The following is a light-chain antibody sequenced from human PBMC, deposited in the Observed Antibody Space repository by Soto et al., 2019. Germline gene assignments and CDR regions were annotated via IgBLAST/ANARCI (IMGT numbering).Light chain of an antibody. J-gene: IGKJ1*01. CDR1: QGIGNF. Sequence: DIQMTQSPSSLSAFVGDRVTITCRASQGIGNFVGWYQQKPGKVPKLLIYAASTLHSGVPSRFSGSGSGTDFTLTITSLQPEDVATYYCQKYNRAPWTFGQGTKVDIK. V-gene: IGKV1-27*01. CDR2: AAS. CDR3: QKYNRAPWT.